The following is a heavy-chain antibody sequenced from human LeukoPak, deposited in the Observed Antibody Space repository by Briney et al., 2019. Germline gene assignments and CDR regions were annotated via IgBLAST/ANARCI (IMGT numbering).Heavy chain of an antibody. CDR1: GGSFSGYY. D-gene: IGHD3-10*01. V-gene: IGHV4-59*10. J-gene: IGHJ6*03. CDR3: ARVGSGSSSPGGYYYMDV. Sequence: SETLSLTCAAYGGSFSGYYWSWIRQPAGKGLEWIGRIYTSGSTNYNPSLKSRVTMSVDTSKNQFSLKLSSVTAADTAVYYCARVGSGSSSPGGYYYMDVWGKGTTVTISS. CDR2: IYTSGST.